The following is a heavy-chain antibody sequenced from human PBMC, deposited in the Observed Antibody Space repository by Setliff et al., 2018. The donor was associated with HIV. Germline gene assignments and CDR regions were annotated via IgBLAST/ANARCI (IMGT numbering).Heavy chain of an antibody. CDR3: ARDREYMDV. CDR1: GYTFTSYD. V-gene: IGHV1-8*02. Sequence: ASVKVSCKASGYTFTSYDINWVRQATGQGLEWMGWMNPNSGNTGYAQNLQGRVTMTTDTSTSTAHMELRSLRSDDTAVYYCARDREYMDVWGKGTTVTVSS. CDR2: MNPNSGNT. J-gene: IGHJ6*03.